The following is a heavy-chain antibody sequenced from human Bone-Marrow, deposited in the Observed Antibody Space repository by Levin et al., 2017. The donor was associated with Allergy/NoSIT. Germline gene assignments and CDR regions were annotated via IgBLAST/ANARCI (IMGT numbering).Heavy chain of an antibody. D-gene: IGHD3-10*01. Sequence: NSSETLSLTCNVSGVSLSNDYHYWNWIRQSPGEGLEWIGYIYSTGSTSYNPSLKSRLVISADTSKNEFSLKLNSVTGADTAVYYCAKLVRGVSVQGYHYYGMAVWGQGTTVTVSS. J-gene: IGHJ6*02. CDR2: IYSTGST. V-gene: IGHV4-30-4*01. CDR1: GVSLSNDYHY. CDR3: AKLVRGVSVQGYHYYGMAV.